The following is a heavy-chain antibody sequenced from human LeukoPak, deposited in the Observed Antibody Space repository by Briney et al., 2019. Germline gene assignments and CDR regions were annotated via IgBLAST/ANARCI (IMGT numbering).Heavy chain of an antibody. CDR1: GFDLGHYE. CDR2: ISVRAATI. CDR3: AKDTAVQFLEPAF. D-gene: IGHD3-3*01. J-gene: IGHJ4*02. Sequence: GGSLRLSCAASGFDLGHYEVNWVRQAPGKGLEWIAHISVRAATIYYGDSVEGRFTISRDDAKNSLFLQMNSLRVEDTAIYYCAKDTAVQFLEPAFWGQGTLVTVSS. V-gene: IGHV3-48*03.